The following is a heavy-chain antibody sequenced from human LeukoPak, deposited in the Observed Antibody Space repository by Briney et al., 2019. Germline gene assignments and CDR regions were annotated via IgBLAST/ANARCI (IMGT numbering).Heavy chain of an antibody. CDR1: GYTFTSYD. Sequence: ASVKVSCKASGYTFTSYDINWVRQATGQGLEWLGWMNPNSGNTGYAQKFQGRVTMTRNTSISTAYMELSSPRSEDTAVYYCASRGVGSGYSFDYWGQGTLVTVSS. CDR2: MNPNSGNT. J-gene: IGHJ4*02. CDR3: ASRGVGSGYSFDY. V-gene: IGHV1-8*01. D-gene: IGHD3-3*01.